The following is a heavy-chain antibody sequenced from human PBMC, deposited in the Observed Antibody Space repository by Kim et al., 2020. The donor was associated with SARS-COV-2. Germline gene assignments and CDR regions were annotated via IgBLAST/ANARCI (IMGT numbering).Heavy chain of an antibody. D-gene: IGHD3-9*01. Sequence: GGSLRLSCAASGFTFSSYWMHWVRQAPGKGLVWVSRINSDGSSTSYADSVKGRFTISRDNAKNTLYLQMNSLRAEDTAVYYCARAGRYFDWDPRIDYWGQGTLVTVSS. CDR3: ARAGRYFDWDPRIDY. J-gene: IGHJ4*02. CDR1: GFTFSSYW. CDR2: INSDGSST. V-gene: IGHV3-74*01.